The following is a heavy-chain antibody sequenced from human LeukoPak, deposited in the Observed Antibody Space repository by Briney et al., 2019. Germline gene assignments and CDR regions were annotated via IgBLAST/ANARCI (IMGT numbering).Heavy chain of an antibody. D-gene: IGHD5/OR15-5a*01. CDR2: ISGYNGKT. CDR3: ARETSLSLRSFDY. Sequence: ASVKVSCKASGYTFTSYGISWVRQAPGQGLEWMGWISGYNGKTKYAQKLQGRVTMTTDTSTSTAYTELRSLGSEDTAVYYCARETSLSLRSFDYWGQGTLVTVSS. J-gene: IGHJ4*02. V-gene: IGHV1-18*01. CDR1: GYTFTSYG.